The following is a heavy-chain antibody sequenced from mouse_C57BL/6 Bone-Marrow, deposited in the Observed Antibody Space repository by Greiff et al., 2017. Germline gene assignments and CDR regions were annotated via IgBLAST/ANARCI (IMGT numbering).Heavy chain of an antibody. Sequence: QVQLKESGAELARPGASVKLSCKASGYTFTSYGISWVKQRTGQGLEWIGEIYPRSGNTYYNEKFKGKATLTADKSSSTAYMGLRSLTSEDSAVYFCARNRYYYGSPWFAYWGQGTLVTVSA. V-gene: IGHV1-81*01. CDR1: GYTFTSYG. D-gene: IGHD1-1*01. CDR2: IYPRSGNT. CDR3: ARNRYYYGSPWFAY. J-gene: IGHJ3*01.